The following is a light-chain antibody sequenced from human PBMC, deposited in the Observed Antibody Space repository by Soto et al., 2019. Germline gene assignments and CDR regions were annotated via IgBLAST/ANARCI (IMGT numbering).Light chain of an antibody. CDR3: CSYASSSTRVI. CDR2: DVN. V-gene: IGLV2-14*03. J-gene: IGLJ2*01. Sequence: QSALTQPASVSGSPGQSITISCTGTGSDVAGYNFVSWYQQHPGKAPKLMIYDVNIRPSGVSNRFSGSKSGNTASLTISGLQAEDEADYYCCSYASSSTRVIFGGGTKLTVL. CDR1: GSDVAGYNF.